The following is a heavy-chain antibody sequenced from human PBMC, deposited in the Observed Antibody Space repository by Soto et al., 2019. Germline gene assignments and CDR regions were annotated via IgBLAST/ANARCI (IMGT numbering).Heavy chain of an antibody. J-gene: IGHJ4*02. Sequence: QVQLQESGPGLVKPSQTLSLTCTVSGGSISSGGYYWSWIRQHPGKGLEWVGYIYYSGGTYYNPSLKSRVTISVDTSKNHFSLKLSSVTATDTAVYYCARSTYYYGSGSYLAYFDYWGQGTLVTVSS. CDR1: GGSISSGGYY. V-gene: IGHV4-31*03. CDR3: ARSTYYYGSGSYLAYFDY. CDR2: IYYSGGT. D-gene: IGHD3-10*01.